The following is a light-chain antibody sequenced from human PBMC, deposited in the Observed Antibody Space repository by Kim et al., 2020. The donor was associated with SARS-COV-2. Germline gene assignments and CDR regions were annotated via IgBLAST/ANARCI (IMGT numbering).Light chain of an antibody. J-gene: IGLJ2*01. V-gene: IGLV2-8*01. CDR3: SSYAGSNTVI. Sequence: QSALTQPPSASGSPGQSVTISCTGASSDIGSYDFVSWYQQHPGKAPKLMIYQVTKRPSGVPNRFSGSRSDNTASLTVSGLQAEDEADYYCSSYAGSNTVIFGGGTQLTVL. CDR1: SSDIGSYDF. CDR2: QVT.